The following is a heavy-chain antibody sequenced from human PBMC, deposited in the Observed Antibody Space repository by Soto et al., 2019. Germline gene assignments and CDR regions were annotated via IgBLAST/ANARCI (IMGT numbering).Heavy chain of an antibody. CDR2: IYYSGST. Sequence: PSETLSLTCTVSDGSISSYYWSWIRQPPGKGLEWIGYIYYSGSTNYNPSLKSRVTISVDTSKNQFSLKLSSVTAADTAVYYCARLSKGFDYWGQGTLVTVSS. CDR1: DGSISSYY. J-gene: IGHJ4*02. CDR3: ARLSKGFDY. V-gene: IGHV4-59*08. D-gene: IGHD2-2*01.